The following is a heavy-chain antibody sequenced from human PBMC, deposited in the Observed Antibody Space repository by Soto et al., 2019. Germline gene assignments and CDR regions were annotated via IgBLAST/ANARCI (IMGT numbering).Heavy chain of an antibody. CDR3: ARGGSGSGFDD. Sequence: QVQLVQSGAEVQKPGASVKVSCKASGYTFTTYDISGVRQAPGQGLEWMGWIGGNHGNTNYAQKLQGRVTMTRDTSTSTAYMDLRSLRSDDTAVYYCARGGSGSGFDDWGQGTLVTVSS. CDR2: IGGNHGNT. V-gene: IGHV1-18*04. CDR1: GYTFTTYD. J-gene: IGHJ4*02. D-gene: IGHD3-10*01.